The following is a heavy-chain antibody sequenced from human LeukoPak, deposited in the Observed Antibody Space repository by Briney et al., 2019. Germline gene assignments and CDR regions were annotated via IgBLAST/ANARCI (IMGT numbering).Heavy chain of an antibody. D-gene: IGHD3-22*01. V-gene: IGHV3-23*01. Sequence: GGSLRLSCAASGFTFSSYGMSWVRQAPGKGLEWVSAISGSGGSTYYADSVKGRFTISRDNSKNTLYLQMNSLRAEDTAVYNCAKEAPYHYDSSGYPEYWGQGTLVTVSS. J-gene: IGHJ4*02. CDR1: GFTFSSYG. CDR3: AKEAPYHYDSSGYPEY. CDR2: ISGSGGST.